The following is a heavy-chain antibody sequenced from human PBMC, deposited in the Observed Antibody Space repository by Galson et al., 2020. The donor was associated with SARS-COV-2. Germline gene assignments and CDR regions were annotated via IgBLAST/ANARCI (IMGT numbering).Heavy chain of an antibody. D-gene: IGHD6-13*01. CDR1: GGSISSYY. J-gene: IGHJ6*02. CDR2: IYYRGST. V-gene: IGHV4-59*01. CDR3: ARERYSSSWDYYGMDV. Sequence: SETLSLTCTVSGGSISSYYWSWIRQPPGKGLEWIGNIYYRGSTNYNPPLKSRVTISVDTSKNHFSLKVSSVTAADTAVYYCARERYSSSWDYYGMDVWGQGTTVTVSS.